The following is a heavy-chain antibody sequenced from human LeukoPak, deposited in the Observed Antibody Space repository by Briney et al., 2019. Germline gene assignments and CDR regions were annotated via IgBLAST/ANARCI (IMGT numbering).Heavy chain of an antibody. Sequence: PGGSLRLSCAACGFTFSSSGMHWVRQAPGKGLEWVTFIRYDGTNKYYGNSVKGRFTISRDNSKNTLYLQMNSLRAEDTAVYYCAKDAEVGDKRWLQFLWSFDLWGRGTLVTVSS. CDR3: AKDAEVGDKRWLQFLWSFDL. D-gene: IGHD5-24*01. J-gene: IGHJ2*01. V-gene: IGHV3-30*02. CDR2: IRYDGTNK. CDR1: GFTFSSSG.